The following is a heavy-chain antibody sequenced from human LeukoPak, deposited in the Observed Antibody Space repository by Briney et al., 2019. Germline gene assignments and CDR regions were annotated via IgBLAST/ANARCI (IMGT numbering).Heavy chain of an antibody. V-gene: IGHV1-2*02. CDR2: INPNSGGT. CDR1: GYTFTGYY. D-gene: IGHD3-10*01. Sequence: ASVKVSCKASGYTFTGYYMHWVRQAPGQGLEWMGWINPNSGGTNYAQKFQGRVTMTRDTSISTAYMELSRLRSDDTAVYYCARPRYGSGIAPYYYYYMDVWGKGTTVTISS. J-gene: IGHJ6*03. CDR3: ARPRYGSGIAPYYYYYMDV.